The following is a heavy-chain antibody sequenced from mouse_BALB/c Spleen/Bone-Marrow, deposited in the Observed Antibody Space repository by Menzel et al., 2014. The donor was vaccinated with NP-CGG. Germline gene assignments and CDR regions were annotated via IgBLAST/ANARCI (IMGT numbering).Heavy chain of an antibody. Sequence: QVQLQQSGPGLVAPSQSLSITCTVSGFSLTSYGVHWVRQPPGKGLEWLGVIWAGGNTIYNSALMSRLSINKDNSKSHVCLKMNSLQTDDTAMYSCASSYYGTSQFAYWGQGTLVTVSA. CDR3: ASSYYGTSQFAY. CDR2: IWAGGNT. D-gene: IGHD1-1*01. J-gene: IGHJ3*01. V-gene: IGHV2-9*02. CDR1: GFSLTSYG.